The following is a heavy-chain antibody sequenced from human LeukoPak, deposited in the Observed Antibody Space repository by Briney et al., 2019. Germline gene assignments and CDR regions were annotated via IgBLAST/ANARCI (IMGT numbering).Heavy chain of an antibody. CDR1: GGSISSGGYY. D-gene: IGHD6-13*01. CDR2: IYYSGST. J-gene: IGHJ4*02. CDR3: ARAGTRDSSSSSPFDY. Sequence: SETLSLTCTVSGGSISSGGYYWSWIRQHPGKGLEWIGYIYYSGSTYYNPSLKSRVTKSVDTSKNQFSLKLSSVTVADTAVYYCARAGTRDSSSSSPFDYWGQGTLVTVSS. V-gene: IGHV4-31*03.